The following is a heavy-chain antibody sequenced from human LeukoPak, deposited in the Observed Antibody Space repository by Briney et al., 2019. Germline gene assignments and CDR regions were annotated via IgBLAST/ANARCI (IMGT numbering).Heavy chain of an antibody. CDR1: GYTFTSYY. D-gene: IGHD2-8*01. CDR3: AREQTSDTNGFREAATDY. CDR2: INPSGGST. J-gene: IGHJ4*02. Sequence: ASVKVSCKASGYTFTSYYMHWVRQPPGQGLEWMGIINPSGGSTSYAQKFQGRVTMTRDTSTSTVYMELSSLRSEDTAVYYCAREQTSDTNGFREAATDYWGQGTLVTVSS. V-gene: IGHV1-46*01.